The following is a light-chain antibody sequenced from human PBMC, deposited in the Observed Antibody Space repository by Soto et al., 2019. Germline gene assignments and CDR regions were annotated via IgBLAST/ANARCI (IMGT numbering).Light chain of an antibody. V-gene: IGKV3D-20*02. CDR3: HQRSNGPPWT. CDR2: AAS. Sequence: EIVLTQSPGTLSLSPGERATLSCRASQSVTSNYLAWYQQKPGQAPRLLIYAASRRAPGIPDRFSASGSGTDFTLTISRLEPEDFAVYYCHQRSNGPPWTFGQGTKVDIK. CDR1: QSVTSNY. J-gene: IGKJ1*01.